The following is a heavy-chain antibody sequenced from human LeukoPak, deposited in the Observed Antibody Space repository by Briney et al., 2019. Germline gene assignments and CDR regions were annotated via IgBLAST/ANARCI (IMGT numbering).Heavy chain of an antibody. V-gene: IGHV3-23*01. J-gene: IGHJ4*02. CDR1: GFTFSYYG. CDR2: FGHNGDIT. CDR3: ASGLQEYYFDY. D-gene: IGHD5-12*01. Sequence: GGSLRLSCAASGFTFSYYGLSWVRQAPGKGLEWVSGFGHNGDITYSDSVKGRFTISRDNSKNTLYLQMNSLRAEDTAVYYCASGLQEYYFDYWGQGTLVTVSS.